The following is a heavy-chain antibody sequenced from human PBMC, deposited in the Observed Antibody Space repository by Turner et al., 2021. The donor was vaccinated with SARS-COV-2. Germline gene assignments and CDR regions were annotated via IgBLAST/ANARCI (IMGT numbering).Heavy chain of an antibody. J-gene: IGHJ5*02. V-gene: IGHV4-34*02. CDR3: ASVDIVSTNYFDP. CDR1: GGSLSGYY. Sequence: QVQLQQWGAGLLKPSETLSLTCAVSGGSLSGYYWSWIRQPPGKGLEWIGEINHSGYTNYNPSLKSRVTISVDTSKNQISLKLNSVTAADTALYYCASVDIVSTNYFDPWGQGTLVTVSS. D-gene: IGHD5-12*01. CDR2: INHSGYT.